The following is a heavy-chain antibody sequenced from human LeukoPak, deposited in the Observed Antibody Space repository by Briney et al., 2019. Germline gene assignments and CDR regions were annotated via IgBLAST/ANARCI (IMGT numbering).Heavy chain of an antibody. J-gene: IGHJ4*02. CDR3: AIGRAEMRDIPWYYYDSSGYYFSYFDY. CDR2: IYYSGST. V-gene: IGHV4-31*03. D-gene: IGHD3-22*01. CDR1: GGSISSGGYY. Sequence: SETLSLTCTVSGGSISSGGYYWSWIRQHPGKGLEWIGYIYYSGSTYYNPSLKSRVTISVDTSKNQFSLKLSSVTAADTAVYYCAIGRAEMRDIPWYYYDSSGYYFSYFDYWGQGTLVTVSS.